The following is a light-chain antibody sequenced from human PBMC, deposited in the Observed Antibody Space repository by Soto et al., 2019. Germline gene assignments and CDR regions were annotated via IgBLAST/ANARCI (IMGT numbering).Light chain of an antibody. CDR2: GVS. CDR3: SSYKTSSTVVV. Sequence: QFALTQPASVSGSPGQSITISCTGTSSDVGGYNYVSWYQQYPGKAPKLMIFGVSDRPSGVSNRFSGSKSGNTASLTISGLQAEDEADYYCSSYKTSSTVVVLGGGTKVTVL. J-gene: IGLJ2*01. CDR1: SSDVGGYNY. V-gene: IGLV2-14*01.